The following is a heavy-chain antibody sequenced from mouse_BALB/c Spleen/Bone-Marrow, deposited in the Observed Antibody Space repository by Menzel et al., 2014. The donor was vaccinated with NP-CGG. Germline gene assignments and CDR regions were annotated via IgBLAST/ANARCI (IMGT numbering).Heavy chain of an antibody. D-gene: IGHD1-1*01. CDR1: GFSLTDYG. V-gene: IGHV2-6-7*01. CDR2: IWGDGRT. Sequence: VQLQESGPGLVSPSQSLSITCTVSGFSLTDYGVNWVRQLPGKGLEWLGMIWGDGRTDYNSALKSRLSISKDNSKSQVFLKMNSLQTDDTARYYCARNYCDSSFYFDYWGQGTTLTVSS. J-gene: IGHJ2*01. CDR3: ARNYCDSSFYFDY.